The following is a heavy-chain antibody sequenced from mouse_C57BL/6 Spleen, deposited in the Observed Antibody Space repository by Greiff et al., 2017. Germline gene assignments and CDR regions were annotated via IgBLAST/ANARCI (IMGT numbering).Heavy chain of an antibody. V-gene: IGHV2-5*01. CDR1: GFSLTSYG. CDR2: IWRGGST. J-gene: IGHJ2*01. D-gene: IGHD1-1*01. CDR3: AKNQGYYCSSQYYFDY. Sequence: QVQLQQSGPGLVQPSQSLSITCTVSGFSLTSYGVHWVRQSPGKGLEWLGVIWRGGSTDYNAAFMSRLSITKDNSKSQVFFTMNSLQADDTAIYYCAKNQGYYCSSQYYFDYWGQGTTLTVSS.